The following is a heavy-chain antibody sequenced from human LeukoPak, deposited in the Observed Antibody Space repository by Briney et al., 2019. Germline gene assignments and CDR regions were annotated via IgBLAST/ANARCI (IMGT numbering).Heavy chain of an antibody. CDR3: ARDLIGDSTYYFDY. J-gene: IGHJ4*02. CDR2: IKQDGSEK. V-gene: IGHV3-7*03. CDR1: GSTFSSYW. Sequence: GGSLRLSCAASGSTFSSYWMSWVRQAPGKGLEWVANIKQDGSEKYYVDSVKGRFTISRDNAKNSLYLQMNSLRAEDTAVYYCARDLIGDSTYYFDYWGQGTLVTVSS. D-gene: IGHD4-17*01.